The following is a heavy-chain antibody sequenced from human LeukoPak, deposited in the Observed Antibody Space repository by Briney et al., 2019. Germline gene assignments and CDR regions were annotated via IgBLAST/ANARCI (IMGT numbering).Heavy chain of an antibody. CDR1: GFTFSSYA. CDR2: ISYDGSNK. Sequence: GRSLRLSCAASGFTFSSYAMHWVRQAPGKGLEWVAVISYDGSNKYYADSVKGRFTISRDNSKNTLYLQMNSLRAEDTAVYYCARDTYYYGSGSLFDYWGQGTLVTVSS. CDR3: ARDTYYYGSGSLFDY. V-gene: IGHV3-30-3*01. J-gene: IGHJ4*02. D-gene: IGHD3-10*01.